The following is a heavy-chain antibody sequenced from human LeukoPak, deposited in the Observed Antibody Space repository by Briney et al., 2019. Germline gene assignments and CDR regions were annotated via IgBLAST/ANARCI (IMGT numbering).Heavy chain of an antibody. V-gene: IGHV5-51*01. CDR3: ARPIVGANVHAYYFDY. J-gene: IGHJ4*02. D-gene: IGHD1-26*01. CDR1: GYSFTSYW. CDR2: IYPGDSDT. Sequence: GESLKISCKGSGYSFTSYWIGWVRQMPGKGLEWMGIIYPGDSDTRYSPSFQGQVTISADKSISTAYLQWSSLKASDTAMYYCARPIVGANVHAYYFDYWGQGTLVTVSS.